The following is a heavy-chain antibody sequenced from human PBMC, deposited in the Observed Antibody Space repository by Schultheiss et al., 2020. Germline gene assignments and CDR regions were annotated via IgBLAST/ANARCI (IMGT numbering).Heavy chain of an antibody. V-gene: IGHV4-59*12. D-gene: IGHD6-19*01. Sequence: SQTLSLTCTVSGGSISSYYWSWIRQPPGKGLEWIGYIYYSGSTYYNPSLKSRVTISVDTSKNQFSLKLSSVTAADTAVYYCARSLQWLVHAFDIWGQGTMVTVSS. J-gene: IGHJ3*02. CDR1: GGSISSYY. CDR2: IYYSGST. CDR3: ARSLQWLVHAFDI.